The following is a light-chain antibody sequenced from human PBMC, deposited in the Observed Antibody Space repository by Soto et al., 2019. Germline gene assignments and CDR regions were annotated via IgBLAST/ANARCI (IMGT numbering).Light chain of an antibody. CDR2: AAS. CDR3: LQHNTYHLS. CDR1: RGIRND. Sequence: DIQMTQSPSSLSASVGDRVTITCRASRGIRNDLGWYQAQPGKAPKRLIYAASSLQSGVPSRFRGSGSDSEGAVGVSSLQPEDFAIYYCLQHNTYHLSVGQGTKVDIK. V-gene: IGKV1-17*01. J-gene: IGKJ1*01.